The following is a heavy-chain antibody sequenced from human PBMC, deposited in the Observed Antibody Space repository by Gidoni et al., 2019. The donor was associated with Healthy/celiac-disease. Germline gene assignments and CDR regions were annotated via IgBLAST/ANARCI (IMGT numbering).Heavy chain of an antibody. D-gene: IGHD3-3*01. CDR2: INPNSGGP. J-gene: IGHJ5*02. Sequence: QVQLVQSGAEVKKPGASVKVSCKASGYTFTGYYMHWVRQAPGQGLEWMGWINPNSGGPNYAQKFQGRVTMTRDTSISTAYMELSRLRSDDTAVYYCAREGYYDFWSGPSNWFDPWGQGTLVTVSS. CDR1: GYTFTGYY. V-gene: IGHV1-2*02. CDR3: AREGYYDFWSGPSNWFDP.